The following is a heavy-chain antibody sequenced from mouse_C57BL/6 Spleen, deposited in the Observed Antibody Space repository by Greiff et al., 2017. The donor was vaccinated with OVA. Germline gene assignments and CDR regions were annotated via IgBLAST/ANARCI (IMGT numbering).Heavy chain of an antibody. Sequence: DVHLVESGGGLVKPGGSLKLSCAASGFTFSSYAMSWVRQTPEKRLEWVATISDGGSYTYYPDNVKGRFTISRDNAKNNLYLQMSHLKSEDTAMYYCAREDYYGSSFAYWGQGTLVTVSA. D-gene: IGHD1-1*01. CDR1: GFTFSSYA. CDR3: AREDYYGSSFAY. V-gene: IGHV5-4*01. CDR2: ISDGGSYT. J-gene: IGHJ3*01.